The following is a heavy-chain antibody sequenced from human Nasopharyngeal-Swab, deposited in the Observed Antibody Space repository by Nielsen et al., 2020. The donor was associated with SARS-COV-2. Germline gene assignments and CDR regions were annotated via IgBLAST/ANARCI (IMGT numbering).Heavy chain of an antibody. D-gene: IGHD4-23*01. Sequence: GGSLRLSCKGSGYSFTSYWIGWVRQMPGKGLEWMGIIYPGDSDTRYSPSFQGQVTISADKSISTAYLQWSSLKASDTAMYYCARRDYGGTRAFDIWGQGTMVTVSS. CDR2: IYPGDSDT. V-gene: IGHV5-51*01. CDR3: ARRDYGGTRAFDI. J-gene: IGHJ3*02. CDR1: GYSFTSYW.